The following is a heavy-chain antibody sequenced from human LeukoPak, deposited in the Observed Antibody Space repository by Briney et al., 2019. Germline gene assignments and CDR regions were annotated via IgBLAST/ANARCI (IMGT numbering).Heavy chain of an antibody. CDR2: IYPGDSDT. J-gene: IGHJ5*02. Sequence: GASLKISCKGSGSRFTSYWIGWVRQMPGKGLGWMGIIYPGDSDTRYSPSFQGQVTISADKSISTAYLQWSSLKASDTAMYYCARQPSVGARAGDWFDPWGQGTLVTVSS. CDR1: GSRFTSYW. CDR3: ARQPSVGARAGDWFDP. V-gene: IGHV5-51*01. D-gene: IGHD1-26*01.